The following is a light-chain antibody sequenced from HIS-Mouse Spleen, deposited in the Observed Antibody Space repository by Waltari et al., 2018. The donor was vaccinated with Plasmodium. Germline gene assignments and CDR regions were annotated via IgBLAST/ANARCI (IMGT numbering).Light chain of an antibody. J-gene: IGLJ2*01. CDR3: SSYAGSNNLV. Sequence: QSALTQPPSASGSPGQSVTISCTGTSSDVGGYNYVSWYQQHPGKAPNLMIYEVSKRPSGVPDRFSGSKSGNTASLTVCGLQAEDEADYYCSSYAGSNNLVFGGGTKLTVL. CDR2: EVS. CDR1: SSDVGGYNY. V-gene: IGLV2-8*01.